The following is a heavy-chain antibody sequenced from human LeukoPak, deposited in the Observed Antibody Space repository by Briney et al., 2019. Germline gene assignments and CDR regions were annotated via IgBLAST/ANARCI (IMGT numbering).Heavy chain of an antibody. CDR3: AREPSAVNYFDY. J-gene: IGHJ4*02. CDR1: GFTFSGYW. V-gene: IGHV3-7*01. CDR2: IKQDGSEK. D-gene: IGHD2-2*01. Sequence: GGSPRLSCAASGFTFSGYWMSWVRQAPGKGLEWVANIKQDGSEKYYVDSVKGRFTISRDNAKNSLYLQMNSLRAEDTAVYYCAREPSAVNYFDYWGQGTLVTVSS.